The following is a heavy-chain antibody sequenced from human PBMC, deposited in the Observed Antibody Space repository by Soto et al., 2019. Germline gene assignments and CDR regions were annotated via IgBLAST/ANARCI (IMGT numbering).Heavy chain of an antibody. CDR3: ARVLGTVTRFTY. Sequence: QVQLQESGPGLVKPSQTLSLTCSVSGGSISSGDYYWTWIRQPPGKGLELIGYSYNSDTTHYNPSLKWRVTMSVDTSKNQFSLNLTSVTVADTAVYYCARVLGTVTRFTYWGQGTLVTVSS. D-gene: IGHD4-17*01. CDR2: SYNSDTT. J-gene: IGHJ1*01. CDR1: GGSISSGDYY. V-gene: IGHV4-30-4*01.